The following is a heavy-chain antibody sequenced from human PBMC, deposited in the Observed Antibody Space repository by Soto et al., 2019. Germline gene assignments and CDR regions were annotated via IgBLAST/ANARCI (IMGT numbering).Heavy chain of an antibody. J-gene: IGHJ5*02. CDR3: AKNQGVELVPLATVDWFDP. D-gene: IGHD1-26*01. V-gene: IGHV3-23*01. Sequence: PGGSLRLSCAASGFIFENFGMSWVRQAPGKGLEWISSISGSGFKKYYADSVKGRFTISRDNSKSTVYLELNNLSAEDTAVYHCAKNQGVELVPLATVDWFDPWGQGSVVPVSS. CDR1: GFIFENFG. CDR2: ISGSGFKK.